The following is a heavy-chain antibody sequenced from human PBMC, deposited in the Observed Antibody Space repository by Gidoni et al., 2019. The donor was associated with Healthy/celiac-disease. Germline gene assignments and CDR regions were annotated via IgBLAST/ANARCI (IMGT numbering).Heavy chain of an antibody. V-gene: IGHV3-23*01. CDR2: ISNSGGNT. J-gene: IGHJ4*02. CDR3: AKAHRITMVRGVIVYFDY. D-gene: IGHD3-10*01. CDR1: GFTFSSYA. Sequence: EVQLLESGGGLVQHGGSLRLSCAASGFTFSSYALSWVRQAPGKGLEWVSAISNSGGNTYYADSVKGRFTISRDNSKNTLHLQMNRLRAEDTAVYYCAKAHRITMVRGVIVYFDYWGQGTLVTVSS.